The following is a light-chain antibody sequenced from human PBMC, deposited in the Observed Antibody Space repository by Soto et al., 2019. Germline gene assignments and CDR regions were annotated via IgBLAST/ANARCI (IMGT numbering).Light chain of an antibody. CDR2: WAS. J-gene: IGKJ4*01. CDR3: QQYYITPLT. Sequence: VMTQSLDALSLSRGQNATNNCNSSQSVLYSSNNKNYLAWYQQRPGQPPKLLIYWASTRESGVPDRFSGSGSGRDHTLSINSLQAADEAVYYCQQYYITPLTFGGGTKVDIK. CDR1: QSVLYSSNNKNY. V-gene: IGKV4-1*01.